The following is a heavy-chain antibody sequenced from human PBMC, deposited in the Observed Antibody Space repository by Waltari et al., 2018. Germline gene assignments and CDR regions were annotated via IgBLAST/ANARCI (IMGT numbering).Heavy chain of an antibody. CDR2: INHSGST. D-gene: IGHD6-13*01. CDR3: ARRRPNRTAPPRFVAAAGAFQH. V-gene: IGHV4-34*01. J-gene: IGHJ1*01. CDR1: GGSFSGYY. Sequence: QVQLQQWGAGLLKPSETLSLTCAVYGGSFSGYYWSWIRQPPGKGLEWIGEINHSGSTNYTPPLKSRVPISVDTSKTQFSLKLSSVTAADTAVYYCARRRPNRTAPPRFVAAAGAFQHWGQGTLVTVSS.